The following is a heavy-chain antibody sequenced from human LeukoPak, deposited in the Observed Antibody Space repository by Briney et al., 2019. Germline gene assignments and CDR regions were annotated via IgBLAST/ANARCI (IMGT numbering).Heavy chain of an antibody. CDR1: AFTFSNAC. Sequence: GGSLTLSCAASAFTFSNACMSWVRQAPGKGREWVGRIKSKTDGGTTDYAAPVKGRFTISRDDSKNTLYLQMNSLKTEDTAVYYCTTEILVVVAATRDYWGQGTLVTVSS. V-gene: IGHV3-15*01. CDR2: IKSKTDGGTT. CDR3: TTEILVVVAATRDY. J-gene: IGHJ4*02. D-gene: IGHD2-15*01.